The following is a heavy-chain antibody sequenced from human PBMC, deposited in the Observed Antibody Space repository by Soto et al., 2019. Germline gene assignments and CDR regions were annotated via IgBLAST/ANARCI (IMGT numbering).Heavy chain of an antibody. CDR3: ARLSRLTGIPFDY. D-gene: IGHD3-9*01. J-gene: IGHJ4*02. Sequence: PSETLSLTCTVSGGFISSYYWSWIRQPPGKGLEWIGYIYYSGSTNYNPSLKSRVTISVDTSKNQFSLKLSSVTAADTAVYYCARLSRLTGIPFDYWCQGTLVTVS. CDR1: GGFISSYY. V-gene: IGHV4-59*01. CDR2: IYYSGST.